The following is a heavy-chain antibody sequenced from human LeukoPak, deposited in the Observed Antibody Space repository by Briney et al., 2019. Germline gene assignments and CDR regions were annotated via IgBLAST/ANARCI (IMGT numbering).Heavy chain of an antibody. CDR2: INPNSGGT. D-gene: IGHD6-6*01. V-gene: IGHV1-2*02. Sequence: ASVKVSCKASGYTFTGYYMHWVRQAPGQGLEWMGWINPNSGGTNYAQKFQGRVTMTRDTSISTAYMELSRLRPDDTAVYYCARERFIAARRGNWFDPWGQGTLVTVSS. J-gene: IGHJ5*02. CDR1: GYTFTGYY. CDR3: ARERFIAARRGNWFDP.